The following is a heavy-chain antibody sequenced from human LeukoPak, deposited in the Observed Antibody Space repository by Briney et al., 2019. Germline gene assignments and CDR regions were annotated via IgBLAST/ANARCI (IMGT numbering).Heavy chain of an antibody. CDR2: INTDGTVT. J-gene: IGHJ4*02. Sequence: PGGSLRLSCAASGFTFSKYWMLWVRQAPGKGLESVSRINTDGTVTTYADSVKGRFTVSRDNADNTMFLQMNSVRDEDTAVYYCARGLVGATGGSFDYWGQGTLVTVSS. CDR1: GFTFSKYW. CDR3: ARGLVGATGGSFDY. D-gene: IGHD1-26*01. V-gene: IGHV3-74*01.